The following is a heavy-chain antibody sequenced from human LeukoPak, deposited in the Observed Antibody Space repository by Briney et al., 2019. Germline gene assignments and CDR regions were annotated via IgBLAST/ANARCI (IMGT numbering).Heavy chain of an antibody. J-gene: IGHJ4*02. CDR2: IDYSGST. CDR3: ARQRIAAAGNLGGYYFDY. Sequence: SETLSLTCTVSGGSISSSSYYWGWIRQPPGKGLEWIGSIDYSGSTYYNPSLKSRVTISVDTSKNQFSLKLSSVTAADTAVYYCARQRIAAAGNLGGYYFDYWGQGTLVTVSS. CDR1: GGSISSSSYY. V-gene: IGHV4-39*01. D-gene: IGHD6-13*01.